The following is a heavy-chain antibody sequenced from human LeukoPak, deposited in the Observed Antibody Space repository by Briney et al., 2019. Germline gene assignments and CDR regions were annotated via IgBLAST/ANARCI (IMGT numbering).Heavy chain of an antibody. Sequence: GGSLRLSCAVSGFSFTNFWMSWVRQAPGRGLEWVANINQDGSEKYYVDSVKGRFTISRDNAKNSLYLQMNSLRAEDTAVYYCGRAYGAGSCDYWGQGTLVTVSS. D-gene: IGHD3-10*01. CDR3: GRAYGAGSCDY. V-gene: IGHV3-7*01. J-gene: IGHJ4*02. CDR1: GFSFTNFW. CDR2: INQDGSEK.